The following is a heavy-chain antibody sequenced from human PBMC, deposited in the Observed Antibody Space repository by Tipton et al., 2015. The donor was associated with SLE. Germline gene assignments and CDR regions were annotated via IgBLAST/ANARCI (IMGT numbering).Heavy chain of an antibody. CDR2: IYTSGST. D-gene: IGHD6-13*01. V-gene: IGHV4-4*07. CDR1: GGSISSYY. CDR3: ARVVRLLGAAGHFDT. J-gene: IGHJ4*02. Sequence: TLSLTCTVSGGSISSYYWSWIRQPAGEGLEWIGRIYTSGSTYYNPSLKSRVAISVDTSKNQFSLNLTSVTAADTAVYYCARVVRLLGAAGHFDTWGQGALVTVSS.